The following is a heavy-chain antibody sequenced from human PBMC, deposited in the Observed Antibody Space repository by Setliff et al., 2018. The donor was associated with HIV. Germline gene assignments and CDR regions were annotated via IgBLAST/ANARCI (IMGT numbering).Heavy chain of an antibody. CDR1: GFTFSNAW. V-gene: IGHV3-15*07. J-gene: IGHJ6*03. D-gene: IGHD2-15*01. Sequence: PGGSLRLSCAVSGFTFSNAWMNWVRQAPGKGLEWVGRIRSTPYGGTTEYAASVKGRFTISRDDSKSIAYLQMDSLKTEDTAVYYCGRVGGAAEPYYYFMDVWGKGTTVTVSS. CDR2: IRSTPYGGTT. CDR3: GRVGGAAEPYYYFMDV.